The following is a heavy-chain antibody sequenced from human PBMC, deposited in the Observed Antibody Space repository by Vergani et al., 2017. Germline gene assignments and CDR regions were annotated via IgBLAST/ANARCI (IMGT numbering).Heavy chain of an antibody. V-gene: IGHV3-23*01. CDR2: ISGSGGST. CDR1: GFTFSSYA. CDR3: AIAITPSYYDFWSGYGYMDV. D-gene: IGHD3-3*01. J-gene: IGHJ6*03. Sequence: EVQLLESGGGLVQPGGSLRLSCAASGFTFSSYAMSWVCQAPGKGLEWVSAISGSGGSTYYADSVKGRFPISRDNSKNTLYLQMNSLRAEDTAVYYCAIAITPSYYDFWSGYGYMDVWGKGTTVTVSS.